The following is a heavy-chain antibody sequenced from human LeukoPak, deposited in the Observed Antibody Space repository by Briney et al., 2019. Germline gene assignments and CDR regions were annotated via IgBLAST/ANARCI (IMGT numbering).Heavy chain of an antibody. CDR3: ARGRRRFGELLTGYYYYMDV. V-gene: IGHV4-34*01. CDR2: INHSGST. J-gene: IGHJ6*03. Sequence: PSETLSLTCAVYGGSFSGYYWSWIRQPPGKGLEWIGEINHSGSTNYNPSLKSRVTISVDTSKNQFSLKLSSVTAADTAVYYCARGRRRFGELLTGYYYYMDVWGKGTTVTVSS. D-gene: IGHD3-10*01. CDR1: GGSFSGYY.